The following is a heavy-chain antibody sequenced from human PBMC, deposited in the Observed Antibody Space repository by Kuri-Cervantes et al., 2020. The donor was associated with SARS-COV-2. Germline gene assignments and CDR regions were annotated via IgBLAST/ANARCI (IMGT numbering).Heavy chain of an antibody. CDR2: IYWDDDK. J-gene: IGHJ3*02. D-gene: IGHD5-12*01. CDR3: AHSIAKVATDAFGI. Sequence: SGPTLVKPTQTLTLTCTFSGFSLSTSGMCVSWIRQPPGKALEWLALIYWDDDKRYSPSLKSRLTITKDTSKNQVVLTMTNMDPVDTATYYCAHSIAKVATDAFGIWGQGTMVTVSS. CDR1: GFSLSTSGMC. V-gene: IGHV2-5*08.